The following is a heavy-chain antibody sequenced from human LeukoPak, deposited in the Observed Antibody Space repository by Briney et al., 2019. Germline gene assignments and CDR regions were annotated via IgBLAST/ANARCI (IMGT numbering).Heavy chain of an antibody. V-gene: IGHV5-51*01. J-gene: IGHJ4*02. CDR1: GYSFSTYW. D-gene: IGHD1-26*01. CDR2: IYPGDSDT. CDR3: ARHSPVGATRSYFDY. Sequence: GESLKISCKGSGYSFSTYWIAWVRQMPGKGLEWMGIIYPGDSDTRYSPSFQGQVTISADKSTSTAYLQWSSLKASDNAMYYCARHSPVGATRSYFDYWGRGTLVTVSS.